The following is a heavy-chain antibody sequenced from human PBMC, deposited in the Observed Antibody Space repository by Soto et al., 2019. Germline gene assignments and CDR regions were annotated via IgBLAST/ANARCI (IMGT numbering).Heavy chain of an antibody. D-gene: IGHD5-12*01. CDR1: GGSFSGYY. J-gene: IGHJ4*02. V-gene: IGHV4-34*01. CDR3: ASIIRDGYNYDY. Sequence: SETLSLTCAVYGGSFSGYYWSWIRQPPGKGLEWIGEIYHSGSTNYNPSLKSRVTISVDKSKNQFSLKLSSVTAADTAVYYCASIIRDGYNYDYWGQGTLVTVSS. CDR2: IYHSGST.